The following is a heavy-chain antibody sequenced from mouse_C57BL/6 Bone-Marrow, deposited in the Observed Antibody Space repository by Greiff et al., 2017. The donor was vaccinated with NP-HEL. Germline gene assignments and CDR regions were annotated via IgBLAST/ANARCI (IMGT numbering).Heavy chain of an antibody. CDR3: ARQSGSNWYFDV. V-gene: IGHV5-6*01. J-gene: IGHJ1*03. Sequence: DVHLVESGGDLVKPGGPLKLSCAASGFTFSSYGMSWVRQTPDKRLEWVATISSGGSYTYYPDSVTGRFTISRDNAKNTLYLQMSSLKSEDTAMYYCARQSGSNWYFDVWGTGTTVTVSS. D-gene: IGHD1-1*01. CDR2: ISSGGSYT. CDR1: GFTFSSYG.